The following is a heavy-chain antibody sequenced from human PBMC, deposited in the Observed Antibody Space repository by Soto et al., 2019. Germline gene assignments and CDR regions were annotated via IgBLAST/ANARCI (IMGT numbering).Heavy chain of an antibody. Sequence: QVQLVQSGAEVKKPGSSVKVSCKASGGTFSNYPISWVRQAPGQGLEWMGGIIPIIGTTNYAQKFQGRVTTTSEESTSTADMELSSLRSEDTAVYYCARDERLLQFTSPFYYYGMDVWGQGTTVTVSS. V-gene: IGHV1-69*01. D-gene: IGHD2-21*01. CDR2: IIPIIGTT. CDR3: ARDERLLQFTSPFYYYGMDV. CDR1: GGTFSNYP. J-gene: IGHJ6*02.